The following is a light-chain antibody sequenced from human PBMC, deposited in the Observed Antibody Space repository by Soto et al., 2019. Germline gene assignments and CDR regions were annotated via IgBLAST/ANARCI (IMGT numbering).Light chain of an antibody. CDR2: EVS. J-gene: IGLJ1*01. CDR3: SSYTTANTYV. V-gene: IGLV2-14*01. CDR1: SSDVGGYEY. Sequence: QSALTQPASVSGSPGQSITISCTGTSSDVGGYEYVSWYQHHPGKAPKLMIYEVSNRPSGVSHRFSGSKSGHTASLTISGLQAEDEADYYCSSYTTANTYVFGTGTKVTVL.